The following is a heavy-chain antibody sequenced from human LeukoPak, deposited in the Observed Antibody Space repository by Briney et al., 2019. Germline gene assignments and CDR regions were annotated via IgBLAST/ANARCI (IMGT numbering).Heavy chain of an antibody. Sequence: GGSLRLSCAASGFTFDDYAMHWVRQAPGKGLEWVSGISWNSGSIGYADSVKGRFTISRDNAKNSLYLQMNSLRAEDTALYYCAKDLFVGVQDAFDIWGQGTMVTVSS. D-gene: IGHD3-10*02. V-gene: IGHV3-9*01. CDR2: ISWNSGSI. CDR3: AKDLFVGVQDAFDI. CDR1: GFTFDDYA. J-gene: IGHJ3*02.